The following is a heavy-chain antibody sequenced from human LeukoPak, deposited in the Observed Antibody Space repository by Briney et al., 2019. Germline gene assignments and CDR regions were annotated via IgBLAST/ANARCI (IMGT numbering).Heavy chain of an antibody. V-gene: IGHV4-4*07. CDR1: GGSISSYY. CDR2: IYTSGST. Sequence: PSETLSLTCAVSGGSISSYYWSWIRQPAGKGLEWIGRIYTSGSTNYNPSLKSRVTMSVDTSKNQFSLKLSSVTAADTAVYYCARDGPPQHLGYCNSTSCYRGDYYYYGMDVWGQGTTVTVSS. CDR3: ARDGPPQHLGYCNSTSCYRGDYYYYGMDV. D-gene: IGHD2-2*02. J-gene: IGHJ6*02.